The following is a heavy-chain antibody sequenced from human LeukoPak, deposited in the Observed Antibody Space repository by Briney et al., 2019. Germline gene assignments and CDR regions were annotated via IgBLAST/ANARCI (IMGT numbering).Heavy chain of an antibody. D-gene: IGHD4-23*01. CDR3: AKTRGGNPRYYFDY. Sequence: GGSLRLSCAASGFTFTNPAMGWARQAPGKGLEWVSVVSGTGDFIYYGDSVKGRFTISRDNSKNTLYLHMSSLRAEDTAFYYCAKTRGGNPRYYFDYWGHGTLVTVSS. V-gene: IGHV3-23*01. CDR1: GFTFTNPA. J-gene: IGHJ4*01. CDR2: VSGTGDFI.